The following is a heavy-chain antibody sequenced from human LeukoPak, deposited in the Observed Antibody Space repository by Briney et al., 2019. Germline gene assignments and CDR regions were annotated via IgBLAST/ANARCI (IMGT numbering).Heavy chain of an antibody. CDR1: GYTFTSYY. Sequence: ASVKVSCKASGYTFTSYYMHWVRQAPGQGLEWMGIINPSGGSTSYAQKFQGRITMTTDTPTSTASMELRSLRSDDTAVYYCATSRRFKTTVSFWFDPWGQGTLVTVSS. J-gene: IGHJ5*02. CDR3: ATSRRFKTTVSFWFDP. V-gene: IGHV1-46*01. CDR2: INPSGGST. D-gene: IGHD4-17*01.